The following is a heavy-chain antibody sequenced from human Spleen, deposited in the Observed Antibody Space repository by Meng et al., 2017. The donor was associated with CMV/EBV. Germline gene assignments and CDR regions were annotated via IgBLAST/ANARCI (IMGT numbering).Heavy chain of an antibody. CDR2: ISWDGGRT. V-gene: IGHV3-43D*03. D-gene: IGHD2-2*01. CDR3: AKDMDPMYCSSTSCYVYYYGMDV. J-gene: IGHJ6*02. CDR1: GFTFDDYA. Sequence: GESLKISCAASGFTFDDYAMHWVRQVPGKGMEWVSLISWDGGRTYYADSVKGRFTNCRDNSKDSLYLQMNSLRYKDTALYYYAKDMDPMYCSSTSCYVYYYGMDVWGQGTTVTVSS.